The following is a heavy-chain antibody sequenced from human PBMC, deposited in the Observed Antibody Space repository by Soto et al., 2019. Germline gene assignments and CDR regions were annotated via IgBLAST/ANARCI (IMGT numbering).Heavy chain of an antibody. J-gene: IGHJ4*01. V-gene: IGHV3-74*01. D-gene: IGHD2-15*01. CDR3: ARGQYCSGGTCDSAPDY. CDR1: GFTFSTYW. Sequence: EVQLVESGGGLVQPGGSLRIFCGASGFTFSTYWMYWVRQAPGKGLVCVARINGDGSKTSYADSVKGRFTISRDNAKNTLYLQMNSLRAEDTALYYCARGQYCSGGTCDSAPDYWGHGTLVTVSS. CDR2: INGDGSKT.